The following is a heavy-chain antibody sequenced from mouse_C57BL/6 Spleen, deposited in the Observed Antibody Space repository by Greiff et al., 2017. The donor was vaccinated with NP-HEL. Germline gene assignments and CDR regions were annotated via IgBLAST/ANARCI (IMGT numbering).Heavy chain of an antibody. CDR1: GYTFTSYG. Sequence: QVQLQQSGAELARPGASVKLSCKASGYTFTSYGISWVKQRTGQGLEWIGEIYPRSGNTYYNEKFKGKATLTADKSSSTAYMELRSLTSEDSAVYFCATHYDGFAYWGQGTLVTVSA. CDR3: ATHYDGFAY. D-gene: IGHD2-3*01. V-gene: IGHV1-81*01. CDR2: IYPRSGNT. J-gene: IGHJ3*01.